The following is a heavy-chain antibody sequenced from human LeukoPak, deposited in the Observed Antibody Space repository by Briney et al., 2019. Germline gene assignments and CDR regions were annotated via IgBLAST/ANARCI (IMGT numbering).Heavy chain of an antibody. CDR2: ISDSSTYI. CDR1: RFTFSIYG. V-gene: IGHV3-21*01. CDR3: ARAYNGYDYFDY. Sequence: PGGSLRLSCAASRFTFSIYGMNLVRQAPGKGLEWVSYISDSSTYIYYADSVRGRFTISRDNAKNSLHLQMNSLRAEDTAVYYCARAYNGYDYFDYWGQGTLVTVSS. D-gene: IGHD5-12*01. J-gene: IGHJ4*02.